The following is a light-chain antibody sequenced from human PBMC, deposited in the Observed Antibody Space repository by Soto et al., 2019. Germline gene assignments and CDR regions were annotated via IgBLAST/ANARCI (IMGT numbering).Light chain of an antibody. CDR1: SSNIGSNS. CDR3: AAWDDSLNGRV. V-gene: IGLV1-44*01. CDR2: KNN. J-gene: IGLJ3*02. Sequence: SVLTQPPSASGTPGQRVTISCSGSSSNIGSNSVNWYQQLPGAAPKLLIYKNNQRPSGVPDRFSGSKSGTSASLAISGLQSEDEADYYCAAWDDSLNGRVFGGGTKVTVL.